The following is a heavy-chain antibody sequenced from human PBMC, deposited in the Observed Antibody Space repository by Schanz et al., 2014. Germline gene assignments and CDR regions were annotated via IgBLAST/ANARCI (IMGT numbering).Heavy chain of an antibody. Sequence: QVQLEESGGGVAQPGGSLRLSCAASGFSFSGYGMHWVRQAPGKGLEWVAYIRFDASAKYYGDSVKGRFTISRDNSKNTLYRQMNSLRAEDTAVYYCARDRWDWNNAFDIWGQGTMVTVSS. D-gene: IGHD1-1*01. J-gene: IGHJ3*02. V-gene: IGHV3-30*02. CDR2: IRFDASAK. CDR1: GFSFSGYG. CDR3: ARDRWDWNNAFDI.